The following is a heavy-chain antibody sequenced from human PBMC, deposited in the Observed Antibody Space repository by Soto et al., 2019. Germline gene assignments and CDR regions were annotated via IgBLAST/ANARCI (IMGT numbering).Heavy chain of an antibody. CDR2: ISGSGGST. J-gene: IGHJ4*02. V-gene: IGHV3-23*01. Sequence: EVQLLESGGGLVQPGGSLRLSCAASGFTFSSYAMSWVRQAPGKGLEWVSAISGSGGSTYYADSVKGRFTISRDNSKNTLYLQMNSLRAEDTAVYYCAKDPRPKRWLHLGGLGYWGQGTLVTVSS. D-gene: IGHD5-12*01. CDR1: GFTFSSYA. CDR3: AKDPRPKRWLHLGGLGY.